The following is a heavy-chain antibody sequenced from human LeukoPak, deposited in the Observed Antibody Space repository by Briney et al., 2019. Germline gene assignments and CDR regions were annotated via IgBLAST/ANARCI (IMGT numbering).Heavy chain of an antibody. CDR1: GFTFSSYA. Sequence: GGSLRLSCAASGFTFSSYAMHWVRQAPGKGLEWVAFIRYDGNNKNYADSVRGRFTISRDNSKDTLYLQMNSLRAEDTAVYYCAKGDDYGANTRPPKYNRFDPWGQGTRVTVPS. V-gene: IGHV3-30*02. CDR3: AKGDDYGANTRPPKYNRFDP. CDR2: IRYDGNNK. J-gene: IGHJ5*02. D-gene: IGHD4-23*01.